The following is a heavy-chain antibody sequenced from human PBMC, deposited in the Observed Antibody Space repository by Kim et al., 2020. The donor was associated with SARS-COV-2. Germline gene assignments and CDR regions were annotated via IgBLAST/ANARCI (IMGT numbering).Heavy chain of an antibody. V-gene: IGHV3-30*07. D-gene: IGHD3-10*01. CDR3: ARRITMVRGATPESYGMDV. J-gene: IGHJ6*02. Sequence: GRFTISRDNSKNTLYLQMNSLRAEDTAVYYCARRITMVRGATPESYGMDVWGQGTTVTVSS.